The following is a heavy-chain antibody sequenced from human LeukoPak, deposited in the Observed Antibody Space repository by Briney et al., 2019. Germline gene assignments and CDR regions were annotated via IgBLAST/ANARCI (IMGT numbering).Heavy chain of an antibody. V-gene: IGHV3-7*04. Sequence: GGALRLSCAASGFTFSSYCMTWVRQAPGKGLEWVANKTQDGGNQYFVDSVKGRFTISRDNAQNSLYLQMNSLKVEDTAVYYCARGARVGYSSSWLDSWGQGTLVTVSS. J-gene: IGHJ4*02. CDR3: ARGARVGYSSSWLDS. CDR2: KTQDGGNQ. CDR1: GFTFSSYC. D-gene: IGHD6-13*01.